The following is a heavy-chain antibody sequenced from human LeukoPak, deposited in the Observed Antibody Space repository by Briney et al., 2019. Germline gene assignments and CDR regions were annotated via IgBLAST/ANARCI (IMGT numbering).Heavy chain of an antibody. J-gene: IGHJ4*02. D-gene: IGHD5-12*01. V-gene: IGHV1-18*01. CDR3: ARELNIVVLDY. Sequence: ASVKVSCKASGYTFTSYGISWVRQAPGQGLEWMGWISAYNGNTNYAQKLQGRVTMTTDTSTSTAHMELRSLRSDDTAVYYCARELNIVVLDYWGQGTLVTVSS. CDR2: ISAYNGNT. CDR1: GYTFTSYG.